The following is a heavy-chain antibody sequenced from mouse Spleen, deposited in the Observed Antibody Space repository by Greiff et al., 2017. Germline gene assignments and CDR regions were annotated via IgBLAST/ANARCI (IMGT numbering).Heavy chain of an antibody. V-gene: IGHV5-9*04. CDR3: ARHVGAMDY. CDR2: ISSGGGNT. Sequence: VQLKQSGGGLVKPGGSLKLSCAASGFTFSSYTMSWVRQTPAKRLEWVATISSGGGNTYYPDSVKGRFTISRDNARNTLYLQMSSLRSEDTAMYYCARHVGAMDYWGQGTSVTVSS. J-gene: IGHJ4*01. CDR1: GFTFSSYT. D-gene: IGHD4-1*01.